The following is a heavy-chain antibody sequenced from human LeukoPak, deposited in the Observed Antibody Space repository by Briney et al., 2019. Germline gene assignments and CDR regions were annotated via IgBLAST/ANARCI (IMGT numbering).Heavy chain of an antibody. Sequence: ASVKVSCKASGYTFTDYYMHWVRQAPGQGLEWMGRINPNSGGTNYAQKFQGRVTMTRDTSISTAYMELSRLRSEDTAVYYCARGLIEYSSSFSDYWGQGTLVTVSS. CDR2: INPNSGGT. D-gene: IGHD6-6*01. V-gene: IGHV1-2*06. CDR3: ARGLIEYSSSFSDY. CDR1: GYTFTDYY. J-gene: IGHJ4*02.